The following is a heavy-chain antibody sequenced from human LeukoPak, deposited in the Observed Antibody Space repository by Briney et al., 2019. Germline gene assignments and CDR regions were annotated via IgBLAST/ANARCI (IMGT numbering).Heavy chain of an antibody. D-gene: IGHD3-16*02. CDR1: GFTFSSYA. CDR3: AKGQGSGSYPLDY. CDR2: ISATAT. Sequence: PGGSLRLSCAASGFTFSSYAMSWVRQAPGKGLEWVSLISATATYYADSAKGRFTISRDISRNTLCLQMNSLRADDTAVYYCAKGQGSGSYPLDYWGQGTLVTVSS. V-gene: IGHV3-23*01. J-gene: IGHJ4*02.